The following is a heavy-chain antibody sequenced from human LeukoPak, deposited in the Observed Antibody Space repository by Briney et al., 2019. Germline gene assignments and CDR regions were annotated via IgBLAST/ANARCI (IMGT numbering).Heavy chain of an antibody. J-gene: IGHJ4*02. V-gene: IGHV4-59*13. CDR3: ARAPSGNSGSESKTSFDF. CDR1: GGSFSGYY. Sequence: PSETLSLTCAVYGGSFSGYYWSWIRQPPGKGLEWIGYIYYTGSANYHPSLTSRVTMSVDTSKNQFSLRLNSVTAADTAVYYCARAPSGNSGSESKTSFDFWGQGTLVTVSS. CDR2: IYYTGSA. D-gene: IGHD5-12*01.